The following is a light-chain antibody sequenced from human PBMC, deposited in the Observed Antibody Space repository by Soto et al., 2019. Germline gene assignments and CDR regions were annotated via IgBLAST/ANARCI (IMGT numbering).Light chain of an antibody. V-gene: IGLV2-14*03. Sequence: QSVLTQPASVSGSPGQSITISCTGTSSDVGGYNYVSWYQQHPGKAPKLMIYDVSNRPSGVSNRFSGSKSGNTASLTISGLQAEDEAHYYCSSYTSSGTLVFGGGTKVTVL. J-gene: IGLJ2*01. CDR2: DVS. CDR3: SSYTSSGTLV. CDR1: SSDVGGYNY.